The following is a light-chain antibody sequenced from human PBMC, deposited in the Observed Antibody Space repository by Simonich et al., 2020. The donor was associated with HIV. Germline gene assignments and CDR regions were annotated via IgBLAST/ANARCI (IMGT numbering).Light chain of an antibody. CDR2: ASS. J-gene: IGKJ1*01. CDR3: QQFFSTPWT. Sequence: DILMTQSPSSLPDSVGDRVTITCLEIQCISNSLAWYQQKPGKAPKILLSASSRLESGVPTRCSGSGSGTDYTLTISSLQPEDFATYYCQQFFSTPWTFGQGTKVEIK. CDR1: QCISNS. V-gene: IGKV1-NL1*01.